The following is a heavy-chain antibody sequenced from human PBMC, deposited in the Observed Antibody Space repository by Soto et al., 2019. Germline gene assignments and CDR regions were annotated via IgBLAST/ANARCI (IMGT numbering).Heavy chain of an antibody. V-gene: IGHV1-8*01. J-gene: IGHJ4*02. Sequence: ASVKVSCKASGYTFTSYDINWVRQAPGQGLEWMGWMNPNSGNTGYAQKFQGRVTMTRNTSISTAYMELSSLRSEDTAVYYCARAPYCSGGSCPFDYWGQGTLVTVSS. D-gene: IGHD2-15*01. CDR1: GYTFTSYD. CDR2: MNPNSGNT. CDR3: ARAPYCSGGSCPFDY.